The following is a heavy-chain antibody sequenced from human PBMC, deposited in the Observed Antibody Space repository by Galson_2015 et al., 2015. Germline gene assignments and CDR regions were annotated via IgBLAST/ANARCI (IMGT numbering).Heavy chain of an antibody. V-gene: IGHV3-48*03. CDR2: ISSSGSTI. CDR1: GFTFSSYE. D-gene: IGHD3-3*01. J-gene: IGHJ6*03. CDR3: ARVFVDFWSGYYTSYYYYYIDV. Sequence: SLRLSCAASGFTFSSYEMNWVRQAPGKGLEWVSYISSSGSTIYYADSVKGRFTISRDNAKNSLYLQMNSLRAEDTAVYYCARVFVDFWSGYYTSYYYYYIDVWGKGTTVTVSS.